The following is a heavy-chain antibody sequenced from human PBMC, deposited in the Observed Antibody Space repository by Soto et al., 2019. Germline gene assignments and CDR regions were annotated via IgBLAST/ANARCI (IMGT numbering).Heavy chain of an antibody. V-gene: IGHV3-33*01. CDR1: GFTFSSYG. D-gene: IGHD5-12*01. CDR2: IWYDGSNK. J-gene: IGHJ5*02. CDR3: ARDGYDPRGFDP. Sequence: PWGSLRLSCAASGFTFSSYGIHWVRQAPGKGLEWVAVIWYDGSNKYYADSVKGRFTISRDNSKNTLYLQMNSLRAEDTAVYYCARDGYDPRGFDPWGQGTLVTVSS.